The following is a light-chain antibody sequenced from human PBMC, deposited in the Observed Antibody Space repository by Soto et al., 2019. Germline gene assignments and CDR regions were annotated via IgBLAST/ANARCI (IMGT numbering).Light chain of an antibody. CDR3: SSYGGYNNVV. CDR2: EVN. V-gene: IGLV2-8*01. CDR1: SSDVGGYNY. Sequence: QSVLTQPPSASGSPGQSVTISCTGTSSDVGGYNYVSWFQQHPGKAPKLIIHEVNQRPSGVPDRFSGSKSGNTASLTASGLQAEDEGTYYCSSYGGYNNVVFGTGTKVT. J-gene: IGLJ1*01.